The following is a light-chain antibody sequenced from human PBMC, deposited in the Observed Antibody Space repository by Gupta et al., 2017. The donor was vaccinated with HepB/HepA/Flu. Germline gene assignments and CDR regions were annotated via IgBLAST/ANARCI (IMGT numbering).Light chain of an antibody. CDR3: TQGIHRPPKK. CDR1: HSLLHNDGETY. Sequence: DIVMTQTPLSLSVTPGQPASISCKSSHSLLHNDGETYLYWYLQKTGQSPPLLNFEVSSRFSGRSDRFSGSGSAIDFTFKSSRGEAEDVGVYYLTQGIHRPPKKFGIGNKVEIK. V-gene: IGKV2-29*01. CDR2: EVS. J-gene: IGKJ1*01.